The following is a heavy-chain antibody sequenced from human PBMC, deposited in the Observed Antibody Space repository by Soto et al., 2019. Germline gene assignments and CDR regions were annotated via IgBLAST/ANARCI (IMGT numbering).Heavy chain of an antibody. Sequence: SPAQSITCVSSGESVCSNRAAWNWKRQSLSRGLEWLGRTYYRSRWYNDYAVSVKSRITVNPDTSKNQFSLHLNSVTPEDSAVYYSAGTTSLQWYYMDFLVNRSTVTVSS. CDR3: AGTTSLQWYYMDF. CDR1: GESVCSNRAA. CDR2: TYYRSRWYN. J-gene: IGHJ6*03. D-gene: IGHD1-7*01. V-gene: IGHV6-1*01.